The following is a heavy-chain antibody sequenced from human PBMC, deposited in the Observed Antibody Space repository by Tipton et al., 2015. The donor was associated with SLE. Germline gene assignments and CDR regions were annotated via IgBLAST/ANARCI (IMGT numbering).Heavy chain of an antibody. D-gene: IGHD3-16*01. CDR2: INHSGST. V-gene: IGHV4-34*01. CDR1: GGSFSGYY. CDR3: ARVRRLGTVGYNWFDP. J-gene: IGHJ5*02. Sequence: GLVKPSETLSLTCAVYGGSFSGYYWSWIRQPPGKGLEWIGEINHSGSTNYNPSLKSRVTISVDTSKNQFSLKLSSVTAADTAVYYCARVRRLGTVGYNWFDPWGQGTLVTVSS.